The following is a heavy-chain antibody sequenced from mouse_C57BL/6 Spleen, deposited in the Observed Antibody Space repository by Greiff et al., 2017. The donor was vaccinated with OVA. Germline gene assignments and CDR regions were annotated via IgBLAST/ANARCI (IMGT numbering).Heavy chain of an antibody. Sequence: VMLVESGAELARPGASVKLSCKASGYTFTSYGISWVKQRTGQGLEWIGEIYPRSGNTYYNEKFKGKATLTADKSSSTAYMELRSLTSEDSAVYFCARSHGSSYGYFDVWGTGTTVTVSS. J-gene: IGHJ1*03. D-gene: IGHD1-1*01. CDR1: GYTFTSYG. V-gene: IGHV1-81*01. CDR2: IYPRSGNT. CDR3: ARSHGSSYGYFDV.